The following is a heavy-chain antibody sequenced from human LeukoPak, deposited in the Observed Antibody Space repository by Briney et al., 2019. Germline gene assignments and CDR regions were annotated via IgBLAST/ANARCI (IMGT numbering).Heavy chain of an antibody. D-gene: IGHD5-12*01. CDR3: ARGGYVVNWFDP. CDR2: IYHTGST. V-gene: IGHV4-30-4*01. CDR1: GGSISSGDYY. Sequence: SETLSLTCSVSGGSISSGDYYWTWIRQPPGKGLEWIGYIYHTGSTYYNPSHKSRITISLDTSKNQFSLRLNSVTAADTAVYYCARGGYVVNWFDPWSQGTLVTVSS. J-gene: IGHJ5*02.